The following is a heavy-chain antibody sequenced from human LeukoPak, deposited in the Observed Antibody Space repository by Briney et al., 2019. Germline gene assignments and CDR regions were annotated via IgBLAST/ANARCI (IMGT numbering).Heavy chain of an antibody. Sequence: PSETLSLTCTVSGGSISSSSYYWGWIRQPPGKGLEWIGSIYYSGSTYYNPFLKSRVTISVDTSKNQFSLKLSSVTAADTAVYYCAREDYYDSSGYYYGFDYWGQGTLVTVSS. V-gene: IGHV4-39*02. CDR3: AREDYYDSSGYYYGFDY. J-gene: IGHJ4*02. CDR2: IYYSGST. CDR1: GGSISSSSYY. D-gene: IGHD3-22*01.